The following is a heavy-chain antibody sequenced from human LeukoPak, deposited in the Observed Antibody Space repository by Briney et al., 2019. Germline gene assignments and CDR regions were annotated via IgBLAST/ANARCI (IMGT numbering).Heavy chain of an antibody. CDR2: INHSGST. V-gene: IGHV4-34*01. J-gene: IGHJ4*02. Sequence: SETLFLTCAVYGGSFSGYYWSWIRQPPGKGLEWIGEINHSGSTNYNPSLKSRVTISVDTSKNQFSLKLSSVTAADTAVYYCARGGYDFWSGYYPSAKYYFDYWGQGTLVTVSS. D-gene: IGHD3-3*01. CDR1: GGSFSGYY. CDR3: ARGGYDFWSGYYPSAKYYFDY.